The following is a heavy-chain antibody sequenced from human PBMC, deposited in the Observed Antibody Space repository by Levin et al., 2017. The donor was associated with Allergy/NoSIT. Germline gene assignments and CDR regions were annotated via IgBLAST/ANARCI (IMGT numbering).Heavy chain of an antibody. V-gene: IGHV3-21*01. CDR2: ISSSSSYI. Sequence: GGSLRLSCAASGFTFSSYSMNWVRQAPGKGLEWVSSISSSSSYIYYADSVKGRFTISRDNAKNSLYLQMNSLRAEDTAVYYCAREVYYDSSGYYRDAFDIWGQGTMVTVSS. J-gene: IGHJ3*02. D-gene: IGHD3-22*01. CDR3: AREVYYDSSGYYRDAFDI. CDR1: GFTFSSYS.